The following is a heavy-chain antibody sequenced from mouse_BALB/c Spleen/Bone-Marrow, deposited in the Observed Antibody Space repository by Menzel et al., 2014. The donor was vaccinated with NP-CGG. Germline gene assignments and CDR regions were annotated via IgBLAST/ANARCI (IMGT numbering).Heavy chain of an antibody. CDR1: GYAFSTYW. D-gene: IGHD2-1*01. CDR2: VSPGDGDT. V-gene: IGHV1-80*01. Sequence: QVQLQQSGAELVRPGSSVKISCKASGYAFSTYWMNWVKQRPGQGLEWIGQVSPGDGDTNYYGKFRGKATLTADKSSSTAYIQLSSLTSEDSAVYFCARVYYGNLDHWGQGTTLTVSS. J-gene: IGHJ2*01. CDR3: ARVYYGNLDH.